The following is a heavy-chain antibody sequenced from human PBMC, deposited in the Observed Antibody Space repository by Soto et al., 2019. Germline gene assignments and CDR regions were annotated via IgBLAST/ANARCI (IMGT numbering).Heavy chain of an antibody. J-gene: IGHJ4*02. Sequence: SETLSLTCTVSGGSISSGGYYWSWIRQHPGKGLEWVGYSYYTGTTNYNPSLKSRVTISVDLSKNQFSLRLSSVTTADTALYYCARTTAVPNTLRSRYFFDYWGQGTLVTVSS. CDR1: GGSISSGGYY. CDR2: SYYTGTT. V-gene: IGHV4-61*08. D-gene: IGHD4-17*01. CDR3: ARTTAVPNTLRSRYFFDY.